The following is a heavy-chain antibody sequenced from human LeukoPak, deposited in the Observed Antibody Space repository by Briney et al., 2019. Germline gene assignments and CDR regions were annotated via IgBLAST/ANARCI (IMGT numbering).Heavy chain of an antibody. V-gene: IGHV4-59*11. J-gene: IGHJ6*03. CDR3: ARFLADSSSWYHCYYYYYMDV. D-gene: IGHD6-13*01. CDR1: GGSISSHY. Sequence: SETLSLTCTVSGGSISSHYWSWIRQPPGKGLEWIGYIYYSGSTNYNPSLKSRVTISVDTSKNQFSLKLSSVTAADTAVYYCARFLADSSSWYHCYYYYYMDVWGKGTTVTVSS. CDR2: IYYSGST.